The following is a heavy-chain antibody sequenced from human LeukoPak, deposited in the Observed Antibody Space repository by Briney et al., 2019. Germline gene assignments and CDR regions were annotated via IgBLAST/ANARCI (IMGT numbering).Heavy chain of an antibody. J-gene: IGHJ3*02. V-gene: IGHV3-21*01. Sequence: PGGSLRLSCAASGFTFSSYSMNWVRQAPGKGLEWVSSISSSSSYIYYADSVKGRFTISRDNAKNSLYLQMNSLRAEDTAVYYCAREGGDYVGIAFDTWGQGTMVTVSS. D-gene: IGHD4-17*01. CDR3: AREGGDYVGIAFDT. CDR2: ISSSSSYI. CDR1: GFTFSSYS.